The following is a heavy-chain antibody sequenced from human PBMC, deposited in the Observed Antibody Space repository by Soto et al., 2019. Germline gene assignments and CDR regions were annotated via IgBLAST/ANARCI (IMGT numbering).Heavy chain of an antibody. Sequence: PGGSLRLSCAASGFTFDDYTMHWVRQAPGKGLEWVSLISWDGGSTYYADSVKGRFTISRDNSKNSLYLQMNSLRTEDTALYYCAKDYSGSYYLKGVLRFDYWGQGTLVTVSS. D-gene: IGHD1-26*01. V-gene: IGHV3-43*01. J-gene: IGHJ4*02. CDR1: GFTFDDYT. CDR3: AKDYSGSYYLKGVLRFDY. CDR2: ISWDGGST.